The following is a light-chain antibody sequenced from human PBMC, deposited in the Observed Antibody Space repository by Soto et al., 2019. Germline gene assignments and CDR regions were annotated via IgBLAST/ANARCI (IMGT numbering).Light chain of an antibody. CDR2: DAS. J-gene: IGKJ5*01. V-gene: IGKV3-11*01. CDR3: QQRSNWPPVIT. CDR1: QSFSSY. Sequence: EIVLTQSPATLSLSPGGRATLSCRASQSFSSYLACYQQKPGQAPRLLIYDASKRATGIPARFSGRGSGTDFSLTISTLGREDFAVYYCQQRSNWPPVITFGQGTRLEIK.